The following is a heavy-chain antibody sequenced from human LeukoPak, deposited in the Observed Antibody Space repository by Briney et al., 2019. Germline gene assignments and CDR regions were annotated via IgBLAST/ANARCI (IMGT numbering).Heavy chain of an antibody. Sequence: LSLTCTVSGGSISSSSYYWGWIRQAPGKGLEWVAVISYDGSNKYYADSVKGRFTISRDNSKNTLYLQMNSLRAEDTAVYYCAKPIGVNRRFGELLHDDYWGQGTLVTVSS. CDR3: AKPIGVNRRFGELLHDDY. J-gene: IGHJ4*02. D-gene: IGHD3-10*01. V-gene: IGHV3-30*18. CDR1: GGSISSSS. CDR2: ISYDGSNK.